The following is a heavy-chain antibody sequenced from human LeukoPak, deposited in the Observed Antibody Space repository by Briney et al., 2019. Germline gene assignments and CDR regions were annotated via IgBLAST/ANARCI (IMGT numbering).Heavy chain of an antibody. D-gene: IGHD1-1*01. CDR2: ISGSGGST. CDR1: GFTLSSYA. Sequence: GGSLRLSCAASGFTLSSYAMSSVRHAPGKGLEWVSGISGSGGSTYHTDSVKGRFTISRYNSKNTLYLQMNSLRAEDTAVYYCAKDFLDNRERSYYMDVWGKGTTVTVSS. V-gene: IGHV3-23*01. J-gene: IGHJ6*03. CDR3: AKDFLDNRERSYYMDV.